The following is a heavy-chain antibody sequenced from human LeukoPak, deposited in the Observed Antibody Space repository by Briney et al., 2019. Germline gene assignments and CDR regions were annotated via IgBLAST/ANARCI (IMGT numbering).Heavy chain of an antibody. V-gene: IGHV3-13*01. J-gene: IGHJ5*02. Sequence: GGSLRLSCAASGFIFSTYDMHWVRQGTGKGLEWVSAIGFAGDTFYSDSVKGRFTISRENAKNSLYLQMNSLRAGDTAVYYCARGRHYGSGSPYWFDPWGQGTLVTVSS. CDR3: ARGRHYGSGSPYWFDP. D-gene: IGHD3-10*01. CDR2: IGFAGDT. CDR1: GFIFSTYD.